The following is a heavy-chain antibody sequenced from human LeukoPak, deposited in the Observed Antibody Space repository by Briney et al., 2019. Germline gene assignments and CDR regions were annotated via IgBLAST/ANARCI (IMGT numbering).Heavy chain of an antibody. V-gene: IGHV3-9*01. CDR3: ARDRSSRSSYGDAFDI. CDR1: GFIFADHT. J-gene: IGHJ3*02. CDR2: IGWHGGAI. D-gene: IGHD6-13*01. Sequence: GGPLRLSCAASGFIFADHTLHWVRLPPGKGLEWVSGIGWHGGAIGYADSVKGRFTISRDNANNSLYLQMNSLTAEDTALYYCARDRSSRSSYGDAFDIWGQGTVVTVSS.